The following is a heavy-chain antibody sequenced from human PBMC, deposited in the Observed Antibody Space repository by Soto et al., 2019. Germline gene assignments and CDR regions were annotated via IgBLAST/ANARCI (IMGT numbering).Heavy chain of an antibody. CDR1: GFTFSSYG. J-gene: IGHJ4*02. V-gene: IGHV3-30*18. CDR2: ISYDGSNK. CDR3: AKDAATPAGADY. D-gene: IGHD6-19*01. Sequence: PVGSLRLCCAASGFTFSSYGMHWVRQAPGKGLEWVAVISYDGSNKYYADSVKGRFTISRDNSKNTLYLQMNSLRAEDTAVYYCAKDAATPAGADYWGQGTLVTVSS.